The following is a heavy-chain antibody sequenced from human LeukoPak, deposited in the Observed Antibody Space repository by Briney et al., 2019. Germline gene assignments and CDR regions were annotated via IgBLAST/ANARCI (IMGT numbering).Heavy chain of an antibody. CDR3: ARDLCSGGSCYPGWLDP. CDR1: GDSISSYY. CDR2: IYYSGST. J-gene: IGHJ5*02. D-gene: IGHD2-15*01. Sequence: SETLSLTCTVAGDSISSYYWSWIRQPPGKGLEWIGYIYYSGSTIYNPSLNSRVTISVDTSKNQFSLKLSSVAPADTAVYYCARDLCSGGSCYPGWLDPWGQGTLVTVSS. V-gene: IGHV4-59*01.